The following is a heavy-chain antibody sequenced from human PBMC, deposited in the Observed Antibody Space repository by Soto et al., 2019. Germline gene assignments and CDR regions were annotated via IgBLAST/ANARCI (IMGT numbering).Heavy chain of an antibody. Sequence: QVQLQQWGAGLLKPSETLSLTCAVYGGSFSGYHWSWIRQPPGKGLEWIGEINHSGSTNYNPSLKSRVTISVDTSKNQFSRKLSSVTAADTAVYYCARTGRMGCMITFGHAFDIWCQGTMVTVSS. J-gene: IGHJ3*02. CDR1: GGSFSGYH. CDR3: ARTGRMGCMITFGHAFDI. D-gene: IGHD3-16*01. CDR2: INHSGST. V-gene: IGHV4-34*01.